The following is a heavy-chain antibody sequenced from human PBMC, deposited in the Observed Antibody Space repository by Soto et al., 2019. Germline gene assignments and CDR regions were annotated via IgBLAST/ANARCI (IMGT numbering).Heavy chain of an antibody. CDR2: IIPIFGTA. Sequence: QVQLVQSGAEVKKPGSSVKVSCKASGGTFSSYAISWVRQAPGQGREWLGGIIPIFGTANYAQKFQGRVTITADKSTSTAYMELRSLRSEDTAVYYCARDYYGSGSYYGVDVWGQGTTVTVSS. CDR3: ARDYYGSGSYYGVDV. D-gene: IGHD3-10*01. V-gene: IGHV1-69*06. CDR1: GGTFSSYA. J-gene: IGHJ6*02.